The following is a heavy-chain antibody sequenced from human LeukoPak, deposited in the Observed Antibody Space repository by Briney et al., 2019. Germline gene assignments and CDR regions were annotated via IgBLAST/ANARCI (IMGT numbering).Heavy chain of an antibody. CDR2: ISPDGSEK. D-gene: IGHD6-13*01. J-gene: IGHJ4*02. CDR3: ARGGSSRFDQ. Sequence: GVPLRLSCAASGFTLTTYWMSWVRHAPGKGLEWVAKISPDGSEKYYVDSVKGRFTISRDNAKNSLDLQMSSLRADDTAVYYCARGGSSRFDQWGQGTLVTVSS. V-gene: IGHV3-7*04. CDR1: GFTLTTYW.